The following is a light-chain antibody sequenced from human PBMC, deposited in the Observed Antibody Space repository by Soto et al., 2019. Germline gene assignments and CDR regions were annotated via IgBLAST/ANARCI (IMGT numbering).Light chain of an antibody. CDR3: QQYNNWLWT. V-gene: IGKV3-15*01. Sequence: EIVMTQSPATLSVSPGERATLSCRASQSVSSNLAWYQQKPGHAPRLLIYGASTRATGIPARFSGSGSGTEFILTISSLQSEDFAVYYCQQYNNWLWTFGQGTKVEIK. J-gene: IGKJ1*01. CDR2: GAS. CDR1: QSVSSN.